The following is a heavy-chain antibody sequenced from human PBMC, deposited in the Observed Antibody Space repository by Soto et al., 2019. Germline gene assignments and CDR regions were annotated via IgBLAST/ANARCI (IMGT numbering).Heavy chain of an antibody. CDR1: GFTFSSYA. V-gene: IGHV3-30-3*01. J-gene: IGHJ6*02. Sequence: PGGSLRLSCAASGFTFSSYAMHWVRQAPGKGLEWVAVISYDGSNKYYADSVKGRFTISRDNSKNTLYLQMNSLRVEDTAVYYCASGITMVRGVIIISDYYYGMDVWGQGTTVTVSS. D-gene: IGHD3-10*01. CDR2: ISYDGSNK. CDR3: ASGITMVRGVIIISDYYYGMDV.